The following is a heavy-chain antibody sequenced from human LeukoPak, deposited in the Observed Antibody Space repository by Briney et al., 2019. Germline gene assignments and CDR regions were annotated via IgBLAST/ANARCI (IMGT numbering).Heavy chain of an antibody. CDR2: IFPADSDT. CDR1: GYSFTSYW. CDR3: ARHRYFQL. Sequence: GESLKISCKGSGYSFTSYWDAWVRQMPGKGLEWMGIIFPADSDTRYSPSFQGRVTISVDKSINTAYLQWSSLKASDTAMYYCARHRYFQLWGQGTLVTVSS. V-gene: IGHV5-51*01. J-gene: IGHJ1*01.